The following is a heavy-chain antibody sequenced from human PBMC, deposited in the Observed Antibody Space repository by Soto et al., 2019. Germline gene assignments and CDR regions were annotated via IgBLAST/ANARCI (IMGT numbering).Heavy chain of an antibody. CDR1: GGSISSSSYY. V-gene: IGHV4-39*02. J-gene: IGHJ6*02. CDR3: AREAWDILTGYHSNYYYDMDF. CDR2: IFYSGST. Sequence: SETLSLTCTVSGGSISSSSYYWGWIRQPPRKVKEWIGSIFYSGSTYYTPSLKRRVTISVDTSKNEFALKLSSVTAADTAVYYCAREAWDILTGYHSNYYYDMDFWGQGTTVTVSS. D-gene: IGHD3-9*01.